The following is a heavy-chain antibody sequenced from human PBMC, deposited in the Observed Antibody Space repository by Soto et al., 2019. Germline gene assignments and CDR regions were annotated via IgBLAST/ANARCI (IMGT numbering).Heavy chain of an antibody. V-gene: IGHV3-7*01. CDR3: ARGRGCSTGCHNFDY. CDR2: IKQDRSAK. J-gene: IGHJ4*02. Sequence: EVQLVESGGGLVQPGGSLRLSCAAAGCTFSSYWMSWVRQAPGHGLEWVANIKQDRSAKYYVDSVKGRFTIPRDNAKNPLYLQMHGLKAEDTVVYYCARGRGCSTGCHNFDYWGQGTLVTVSS. CDR1: GCTFSSYW. D-gene: IGHD2-2*01.